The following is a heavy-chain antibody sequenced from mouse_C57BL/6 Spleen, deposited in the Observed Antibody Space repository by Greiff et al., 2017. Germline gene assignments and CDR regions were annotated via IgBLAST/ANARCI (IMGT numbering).Heavy chain of an antibody. V-gene: IGHV1-47*01. CDR1: GYTFTTYP. Sequence: QVQLKASGAELVKPGASVSMTCKASGYTFTTYPIEWMKQNHGKSLEWIGNFHPYNDDTKYNEKFKGKATLTVEKSSSTVYLELSRLTSDDSAVYYCARGPYYYGSSYDYAMDYWGQGTSVTVSS. D-gene: IGHD1-1*01. CDR2: FHPYNDDT. J-gene: IGHJ4*01. CDR3: ARGPYYYGSSYDYAMDY.